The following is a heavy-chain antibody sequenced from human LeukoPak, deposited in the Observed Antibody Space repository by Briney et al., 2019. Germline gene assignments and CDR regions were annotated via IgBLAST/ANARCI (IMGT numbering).Heavy chain of an antibody. CDR3: ARDLLWFGESPNDAFDI. J-gene: IGHJ3*02. D-gene: IGHD3-10*01. CDR2: ISAYNGNT. CDR1: GYTFTSYG. V-gene: IGHV1-18*01. Sequence: ASVKVSCKASGYTFTSYGISWVRQAPGQGLEWMGWISAYNGNTNYAQKLQGRVTMTTDTSTSTAYMELRSLRSDDTAVYYCARDLLWFGESPNDAFDIWGQGTMVTVSS.